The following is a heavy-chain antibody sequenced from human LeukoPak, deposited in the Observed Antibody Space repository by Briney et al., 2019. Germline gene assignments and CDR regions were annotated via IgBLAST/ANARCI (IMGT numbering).Heavy chain of an antibody. Sequence: GGSLRLSCAASGLTSSGYGIHWVRQAPGQGLEWVAFLSYGGTNKFYADSVKGRFTISGDSSKNTLYLQMNTLRADDTAVYYCARGLYTNGWYYFDYWGQGTLVTVSS. V-gene: IGHV3-33*05. D-gene: IGHD6-19*01. CDR2: LSYGGTNK. J-gene: IGHJ4*02. CDR3: ARGLYTNGWYYFDY. CDR1: GLTSSGYG.